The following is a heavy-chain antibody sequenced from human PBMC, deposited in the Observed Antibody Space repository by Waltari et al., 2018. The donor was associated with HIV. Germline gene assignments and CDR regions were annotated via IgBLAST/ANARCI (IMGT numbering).Heavy chain of an antibody. CDR1: GFTFSSYD. CDR3: ARERRFANYFDR. CDR2: IPVIGSLE. Sequence: VQLVESGGDLVQPGGSLGLSCEASGFTFSSYDMNWVGQAPGKGVEWLAYIPVIGSLENYANAVKCRVTISRDDAKNSLYLQLGIVRADDTAVYYCARERRFANYFDRSGQGTLVTVSS. J-gene: IGHJ4*02. D-gene: IGHD3-16*01. V-gene: IGHV3-48*03.